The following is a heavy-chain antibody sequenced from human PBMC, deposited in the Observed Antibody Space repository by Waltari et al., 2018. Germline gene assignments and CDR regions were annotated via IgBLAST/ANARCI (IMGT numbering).Heavy chain of an antibody. J-gene: IGHJ2*01. CDR2: IIPIFGTT. Sequence: QVQLVQSGAEVKKPGSSVKVSCKASGGTLSTYAVSWVRQAPGQGLEWIGGIIPIFGTTNYAQRFQVRVTITADESTSTAYMELSSLRSEDTAVYYCARVRGNWNTWYFDLWGRGTLVTVSS. V-gene: IGHV1-69*01. CDR1: GGTLSTYA. D-gene: IGHD1-20*01. CDR3: ARVRGNWNTWYFDL.